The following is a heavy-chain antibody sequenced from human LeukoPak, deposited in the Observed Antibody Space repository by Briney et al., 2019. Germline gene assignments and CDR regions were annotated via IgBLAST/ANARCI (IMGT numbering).Heavy chain of an antibody. Sequence: GGSLRLSCAASGFTFNNYNMNWVRQAPGKGLEWVSSISSSSNYIYYADSVKGRFTISRDNAKNSLYLQMNSLRAEDTAVYYCARDRGVDYWGQGTLVTVSS. V-gene: IGHV3-21*01. CDR2: ISSSSNYI. J-gene: IGHJ4*02. D-gene: IGHD3-10*01. CDR3: ARDRGVDY. CDR1: GFTFNNYN.